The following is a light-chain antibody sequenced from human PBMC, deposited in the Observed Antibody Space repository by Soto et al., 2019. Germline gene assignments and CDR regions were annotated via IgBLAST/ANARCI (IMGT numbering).Light chain of an antibody. CDR2: DAS. Sequence: EIVLTQSPATLSSSPGERATLSCRASQSVSTYLAWYQQKPGQAPRLLIYDASNRATGIPARFSGSGSGTAFTLTISSLESEDFAVYYCQQRSNWPRTFGQGTKVEIK. V-gene: IGKV3-11*01. CDR1: QSVSTY. CDR3: QQRSNWPRT. J-gene: IGKJ1*01.